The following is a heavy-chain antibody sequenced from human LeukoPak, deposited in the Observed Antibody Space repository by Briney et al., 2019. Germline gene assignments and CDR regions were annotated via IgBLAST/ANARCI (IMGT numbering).Heavy chain of an antibody. V-gene: IGHV3-11*01. J-gene: IGHJ6*02. CDR1: GFTFSDYY. Sequence: SGGSLRLSCAASGFTFSDYYMSWIRQAPGKGLEWVSYISSSGSTIYYADSVKGRFTISRDNAKNSLYLQMNSLRAEDTAVYYCARDLVATIIKTACAMDAWGQGTTVTVSS. D-gene: IGHD5-12*01. CDR3: ARDLVATIIKTACAMDA. CDR2: ISSSGSTI.